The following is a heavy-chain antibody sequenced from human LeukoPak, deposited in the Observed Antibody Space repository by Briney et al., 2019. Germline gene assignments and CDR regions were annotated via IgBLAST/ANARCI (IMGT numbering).Heavy chain of an antibody. CDR3: ARGSVVPAAKAYYYYYGMDV. CDR1: RYTFTSYD. V-gene: IGHV1-8*01. D-gene: IGHD2-2*01. Sequence: ASVKVSCKASRYTFTSYDINWVRQATGQGLEWMGWMNPNSGNTGYAQKFQGRVTMTRNTSISTAYMELSSLRSEDTAVYYCARGSVVPAAKAYYYYYGMDVWGQGTTVTVSS. CDR2: MNPNSGNT. J-gene: IGHJ6*02.